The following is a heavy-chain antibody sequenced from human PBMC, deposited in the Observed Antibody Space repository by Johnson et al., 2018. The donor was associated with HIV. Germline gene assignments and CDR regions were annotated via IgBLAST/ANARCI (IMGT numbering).Heavy chain of an antibody. V-gene: IGHV3-64*01. Sequence: VQLVESGGGLVKPGGSLRLSCAASGFTFSSYDMHWVRQAPGKGLEYVSAIRSNGGSTYYANSVKGRFPISSDNSKNTLYLQMGSLRAEDMAVYYCARGGGLTDSYYNFRSGPIDAFDIWGQGTMVTVSS. CDR2: IRSNGGST. CDR3: ARGGGLTDSYYNFRSGPIDAFDI. D-gene: IGHD3-3*01. J-gene: IGHJ3*02. CDR1: GFTFSSYD.